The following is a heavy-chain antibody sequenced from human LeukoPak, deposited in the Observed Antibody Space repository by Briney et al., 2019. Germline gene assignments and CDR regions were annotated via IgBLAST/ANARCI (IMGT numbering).Heavy chain of an antibody. J-gene: IGHJ4*02. D-gene: IGHD6-19*01. CDR2: IHSGGST. V-gene: IGHV3-66*01. Sequence: GGSLRLSCAASGFTVSSNYMSWVRQAPGKGLEWVSVIHSGGSTYYADSVKGRFTTSRDNSKNTLYLQMNSLRAEDTAVYYCARDMVTAVAGDPQDYWGQGTLVTVSS. CDR1: GFTVSSNY. CDR3: ARDMVTAVAGDPQDY.